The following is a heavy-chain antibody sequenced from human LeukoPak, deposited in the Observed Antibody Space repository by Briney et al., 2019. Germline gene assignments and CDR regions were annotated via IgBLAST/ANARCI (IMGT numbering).Heavy chain of an antibody. D-gene: IGHD3-3*01. CDR3: AIVSWSGYHS. CDR2: ITGGGDNT. V-gene: IGHV3-23*01. Sequence: GGSLRLSCAASGFIFSGDDMNWVRQAPGTGLDWVSGITGGGDNTFYADSVKGRFTISRDNSKNTVYLQMNSLRAEDTVIYYCAIVSWSGYHSWGQGILVTVSS. J-gene: IGHJ4*02. CDR1: GFIFSGDD.